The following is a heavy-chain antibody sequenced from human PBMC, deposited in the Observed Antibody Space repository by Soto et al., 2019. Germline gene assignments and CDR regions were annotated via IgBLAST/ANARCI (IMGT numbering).Heavy chain of an antibody. CDR3: AKGVISGWSHYYGMDV. CDR2: ISGSGDST. D-gene: IGHD6-19*01. Sequence: GSLRLSCAASGFTFSSYAMSWVRQAPGKGLEWVSAISGSGDSTYYADSVKGRFTISRDNSKNTVYLQMNSLRGEDTAVYYCAKGVISGWSHYYGMDVWGQGTTVTVSS. CDR1: GFTFSSYA. J-gene: IGHJ6*02. V-gene: IGHV3-23*01.